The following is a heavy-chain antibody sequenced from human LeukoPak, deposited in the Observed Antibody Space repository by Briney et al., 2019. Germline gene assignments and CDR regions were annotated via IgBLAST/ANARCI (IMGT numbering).Heavy chain of an antibody. V-gene: IGHV3-48*03. CDR2: IGSSSSYI. J-gene: IGHJ4*02. CDR1: GFTFSSYE. Sequence: GGSLRLSCAASGFTFSSYEMNWVRQAPGKGLEWVSYIGSSSSYIDYAGSVRGRFTVSRDNAKNSLYLQMNSLRDEDTAVYYCVAMGYNYFDPWGQGSLVIVSS. CDR3: VAMGYNYFDP. D-gene: IGHD5-18*01.